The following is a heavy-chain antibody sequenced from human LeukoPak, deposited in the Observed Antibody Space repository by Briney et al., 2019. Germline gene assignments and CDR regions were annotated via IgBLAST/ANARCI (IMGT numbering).Heavy chain of an antibody. Sequence: ASVKVSCKASEYTFTSYYMHWVRQAPGQGLEWMGITNPSGGSTSYAQKFQGRVTMTRDTSTSTVYMELSSLRSEDTAVYYCARGGYCSSTSCYYYNWFDPWGQGTLVTVSS. CDR1: EYTFTSYY. CDR3: ARGGYCSSTSCYYYNWFDP. D-gene: IGHD2-2*01. J-gene: IGHJ5*02. V-gene: IGHV1-46*03. CDR2: TNPSGGST.